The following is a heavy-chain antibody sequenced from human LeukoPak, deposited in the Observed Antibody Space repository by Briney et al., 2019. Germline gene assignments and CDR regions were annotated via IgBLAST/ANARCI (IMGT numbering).Heavy chain of an antibody. J-gene: IGHJ6*02. CDR1: GGSISSSSHY. D-gene: IGHD6-19*01. CDR2: IYYSGST. Sequence: PSETLSLTCTVSGGSISSSSHYWGWIRQPPGKGLEWIGSIYYSGSTYYNPSLKSRVTISVDTSKNQFSLKLSSVTAADTAVYYCARHVRLVLYGMDVWGQGTTVTVSS. CDR3: ARHVRLVLYGMDV. V-gene: IGHV4-39*01.